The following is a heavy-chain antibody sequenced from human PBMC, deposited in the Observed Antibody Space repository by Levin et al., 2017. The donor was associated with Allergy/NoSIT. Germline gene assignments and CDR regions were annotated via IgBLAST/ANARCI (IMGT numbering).Heavy chain of an antibody. D-gene: IGHD5-24*01. CDR1: GYTFTSYY. CDR2: INPSGGST. Sequence: GESLKISCKASGYTFTSYYMHWVRQAPGQGLEWMGIINPSGGSTSYAQKFQGRVTMTRDTSTSTVYMELSSLRSEDTAVYYCARRGRDGYNEIDYWGQGTLVTVSS. V-gene: IGHV1-46*01. J-gene: IGHJ4*02. CDR3: ARRGRDGYNEIDY.